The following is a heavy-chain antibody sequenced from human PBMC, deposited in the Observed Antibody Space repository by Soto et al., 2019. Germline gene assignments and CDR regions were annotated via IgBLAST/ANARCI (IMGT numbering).Heavy chain of an antibody. J-gene: IGHJ4*02. Sequence: QSQTLSLTCAVYGGSFSGYYWSWIRQPPGKGLEWIGEINHSGSTNYNPSLKSRVTISVDTSKNQFSLKLSSVTAADTAVYYCARGMGKVVAATRGGGIFDYWGQGTLVTVSS. CDR2: INHSGST. CDR1: GGSFSGYY. D-gene: IGHD2-15*01. CDR3: ARGMGKVVAATRGGGIFDY. V-gene: IGHV4-34*01.